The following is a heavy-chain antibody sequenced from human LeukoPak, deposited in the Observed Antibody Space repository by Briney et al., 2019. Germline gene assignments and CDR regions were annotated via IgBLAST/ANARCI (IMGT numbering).Heavy chain of an antibody. CDR2: ISSSGSTI. V-gene: IGHV3-48*03. CDR1: GFTFSSYE. Sequence: GGSLGLSCAASGFTFSSYEMNWVRQAPGKGLEWVSYISSSGSTIYYADSVKGRFTISRDNAKNSLYLQMNSLRAEDTAVYYCARGDSSGGSCYLSLTTIDYWGQGTLVTVSS. D-gene: IGHD2-15*01. J-gene: IGHJ4*02. CDR3: ARGDSSGGSCYLSLTTIDY.